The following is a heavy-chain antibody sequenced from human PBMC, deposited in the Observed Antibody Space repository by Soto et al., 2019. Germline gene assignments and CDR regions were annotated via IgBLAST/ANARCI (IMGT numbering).Heavy chain of an antibody. V-gene: IGHV3-33*01. D-gene: IGHD6-13*01. Sequence: HPGGSLRLSCAASGFTFSSYGMHWVRQAPGKGLEWVGVIWYDGSNKYYVDSVKGRFTISKDNSNNTLYLQMNSLRAEDTAIHYCARYSGDQTSRWTDAFDIWGQGTMVTVSS. J-gene: IGHJ3*02. CDR1: GFTFSSYG. CDR3: ARYSGDQTSRWTDAFDI. CDR2: IWYDGSNK.